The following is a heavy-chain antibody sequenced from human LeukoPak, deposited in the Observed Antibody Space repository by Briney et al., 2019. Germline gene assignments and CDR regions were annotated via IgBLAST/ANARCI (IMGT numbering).Heavy chain of an antibody. V-gene: IGHV3-15*01. D-gene: IGHD6-13*01. Sequence: GGSLRLSCAASGFTFSNAWMSWVRQAPGKGLEWVGRIKRKADDETTDYAAPVKGRFTISRDDSKNTLYLQMNSLRAEDTAVYYCARASSGQQQHWGLEAFDIWGQGTMVTVSS. J-gene: IGHJ3*02. CDR3: ARASSGQQQHWGLEAFDI. CDR1: GFTFSNAW. CDR2: IKRKADDETT.